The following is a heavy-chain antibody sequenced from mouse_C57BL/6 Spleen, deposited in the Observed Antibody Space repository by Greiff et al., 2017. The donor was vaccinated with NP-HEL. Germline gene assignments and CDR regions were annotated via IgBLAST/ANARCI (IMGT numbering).Heavy chain of an antibody. Sequence: QVQLKESGAELVKPGASVKISCKASGYAFSSYWMNWVKQRPGKGLAGIVQIYPGDGAPHYNGKFKGKATLTADKSSSTAYMQLSSLTSEDSAVYFCARECYYAMDYWGQGTSVTVSS. V-gene: IGHV1-80*01. CDR1: GYAFSSYW. CDR3: ARECYYAMDY. CDR2: IYPGDGAP. J-gene: IGHJ4*01.